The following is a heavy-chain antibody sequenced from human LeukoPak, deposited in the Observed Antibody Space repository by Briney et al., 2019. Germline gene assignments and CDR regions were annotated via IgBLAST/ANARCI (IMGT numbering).Heavy chain of an antibody. J-gene: IGHJ6*04. CDR3: ARDRIVGTSIYMDV. V-gene: IGHV4-59*01. CDR2: IYYTGST. D-gene: IGHD1-26*01. CDR1: GDSITSDY. Sequence: SETLSLTCTVSGDSITSDYWSWIRQPPRKGLEWIGHIYYTGSTNYNPSLKSRVTISVDTSKNQFSLKLSSVTAADTAVYYCARDRIVGTSIYMDVWGKGTTVTVSS.